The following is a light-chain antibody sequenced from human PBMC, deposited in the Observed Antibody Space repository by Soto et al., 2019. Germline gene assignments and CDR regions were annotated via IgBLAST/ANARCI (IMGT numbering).Light chain of an antibody. CDR1: SSDVGGYNY. V-gene: IGLV2-14*03. CDR3: SSYANISTLVV. CDR2: AVS. Sequence: QSVLTQPASVSGSPGQSITISCTGTSSDVGGYNYVSWYQQHPGKAPKLLIYAVSNRPSGVSNRFSGSKSGNTASLTISGLQAEDEAEYFCSSYANISTLVVFGGGTKVTVL. J-gene: IGLJ2*01.